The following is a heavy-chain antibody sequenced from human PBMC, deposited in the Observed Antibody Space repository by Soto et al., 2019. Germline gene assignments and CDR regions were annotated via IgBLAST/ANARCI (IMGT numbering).Heavy chain of an antibody. J-gene: IGHJ4*02. CDR1: GSSFSNYA. V-gene: IGHV3-23*01. D-gene: IGHD3-22*01. CDR3: AKDQAYNDVSSAGGPFDY. Sequence: PGGSLRLSCAGAGSSFSNYAMSWVRQAPGKGLEWVSGISGSSGSTNYADSVKGRFTISRDNSKNTLYLQMNKLRAEDTAVYYCAKDQAYNDVSSAGGPFDYWGQGTLVTVSS. CDR2: ISGSSGST.